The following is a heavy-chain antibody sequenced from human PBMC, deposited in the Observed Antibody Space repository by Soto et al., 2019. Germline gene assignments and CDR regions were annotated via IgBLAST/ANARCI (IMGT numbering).Heavy chain of an antibody. Sequence: QVQLLQSGAEVKKPGVSVKVSCKASGYRFTTYGITWVRLAPGQGLEWLGGISTYNGNTDYAQNLQDRVTMTKETSTSTAYMELTSLTSDDTAVYYCARGLGTNGLDVWGQGTTVTVSS. CDR3: ARGLGTNGLDV. D-gene: IGHD7-27*01. CDR2: ISTYNGNT. CDR1: GYRFTTYG. V-gene: IGHV1-18*04. J-gene: IGHJ6*02.